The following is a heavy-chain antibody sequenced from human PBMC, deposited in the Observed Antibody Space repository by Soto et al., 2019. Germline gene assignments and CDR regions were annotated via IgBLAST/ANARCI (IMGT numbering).Heavy chain of an antibody. CDR2: SSGRSDNT. CDR3: AKSGYESDFLWWFDP. D-gene: IGHD6-25*01. V-gene: IGHV3-23*01. Sequence: EVRLLESGGGLVQPGGSLRLSCAASGFSFGNYAMSWVRQAPGKGLEWVSASSGRSDNTYYADSVKGRFTISRDNSKNTLYLQMNSLRAEDTAIYYCAKSGYESDFLWWFDPWGQGTLVTVSS. CDR1: GFSFGNYA. J-gene: IGHJ5*02.